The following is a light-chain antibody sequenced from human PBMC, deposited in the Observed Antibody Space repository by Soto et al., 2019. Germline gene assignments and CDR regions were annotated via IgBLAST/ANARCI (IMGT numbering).Light chain of an antibody. CDR3: QQRSNWHPIT. Sequence: SMLRQSPPTLSLYKGERATLSCRASQSFSSYLAWYQQKPGQAPRLLIYDASNRATGIPARFSGSGSGTDFTLTISSLEPEDFAVYYCQQRSNWHPITFGQGTLLEIK. CDR2: DAS. V-gene: IGKV3-11*01. J-gene: IGKJ5*01. CDR1: QSFSSY.